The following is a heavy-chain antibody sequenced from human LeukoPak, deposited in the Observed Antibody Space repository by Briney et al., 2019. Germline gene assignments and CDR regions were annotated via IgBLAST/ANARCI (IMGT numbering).Heavy chain of an antibody. D-gene: IGHD2-15*01. Sequence: GGSLRLSCAASGFTFSSYSMNWVRQAPGKGLEWVSYISSSSSTIYYADSVKGRFTISRDNAKNSLHLQMNSLRAEDTAVYYCARIYCSGGSCYPNYYYYYGMDVWGQGTTVTVSS. CDR1: GFTFSSYS. J-gene: IGHJ6*02. CDR3: ARIYCSGGSCYPNYYYYYGMDV. V-gene: IGHV3-48*04. CDR2: ISSSSSTI.